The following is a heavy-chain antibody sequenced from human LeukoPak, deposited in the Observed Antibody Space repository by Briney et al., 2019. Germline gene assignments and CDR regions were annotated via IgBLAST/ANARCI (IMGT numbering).Heavy chain of an antibody. CDR1: GGSISSSS. V-gene: IGHV3-21*01. J-gene: IGHJ4*02. CDR2: ISSSSTYI. D-gene: IGHD2-21*02. Sequence: KPSETLSLTCTVSGGSISSSSYYWGWIRQPPGKGLEWVSSISSSSTYIYYADSVKGRFTISRDNAKNSLYLQMNSLRAEDSAVYYCARDILAYCGGDCFSTPLSEYWGQGTLVTVSS. CDR3: ARDILAYCGGDCFSTPLSEY.